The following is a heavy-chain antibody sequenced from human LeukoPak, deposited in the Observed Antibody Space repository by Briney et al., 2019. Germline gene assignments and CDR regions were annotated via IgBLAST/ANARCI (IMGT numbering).Heavy chain of an antibody. CDR2: INWNSGSI. V-gene: IGHV3-9*01. Sequence: PGGSLRLSCAASGFTFDDYAMHWVRQAPGKGLEWVSNINWNSGSIGYADSVKGRFTVSRDNAKNSLYLQMNSLRAEDTALYYCAKATGPLTVTTSFDYWGQGTLVTVSS. D-gene: IGHD4-11*01. CDR3: AKATGPLTVTTSFDY. CDR1: GFTFDDYA. J-gene: IGHJ4*02.